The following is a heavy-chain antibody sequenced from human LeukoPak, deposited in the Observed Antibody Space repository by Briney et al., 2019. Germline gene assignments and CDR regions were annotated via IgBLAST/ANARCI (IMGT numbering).Heavy chain of an antibody. CDR2: IYYSGST. CDR3: ARFVAVAGTFDY. CDR1: GGSISSGGYY. D-gene: IGHD6-19*01. J-gene: IGHJ4*02. V-gene: IGHV4-31*03. Sequence: PSETLSLTCTVSGGSISSGGYYWSWIRQHPGTGLEWIGYIYYSGSTYYNPSLKSRVTISVDTSKNQFSLKLSSVTAADTAVYYCARFVAVAGTFDYWGQGTLVTVSS.